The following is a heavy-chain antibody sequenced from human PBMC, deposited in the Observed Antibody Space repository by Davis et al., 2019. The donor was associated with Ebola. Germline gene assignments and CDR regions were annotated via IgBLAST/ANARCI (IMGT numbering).Heavy chain of an antibody. D-gene: IGHD2-2*01. J-gene: IGHJ5*02. CDR1: GYTFTSYD. CDR2: ISAYNGNT. V-gene: IGHV1-18*01. CDR3: ARDGWSWCSSTSCENWFDP. Sequence: ASVKVSCKASGYTFTSYDINWVRQATGQGLEWMGWISAYNGNTNYAQKLQGRVTMTTDTSTSTAYMELRSLRSDDTAVYYCARDGWSWCSSTSCENWFDPWGQGTLVTVSS.